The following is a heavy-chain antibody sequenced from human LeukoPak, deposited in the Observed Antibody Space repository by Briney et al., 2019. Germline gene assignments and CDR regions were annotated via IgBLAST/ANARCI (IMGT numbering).Heavy chain of an antibody. Sequence: SETLSLTCSVSGAIIKREGFNWDWIRQPPGKGLEYIGSIFYNGNTYYNPSLESRVTISVDTSKHQFSLNLYSVTAADTAVYYCTRRPKEPGFWSGYVDSWGQGTLVTVSS. D-gene: IGHD3-3*01. V-gene: IGHV4-39*01. CDR2: IFYNGNT. CDR1: GAIIKREGFN. J-gene: IGHJ4*02. CDR3: TRRPKEPGFWSGYVDS.